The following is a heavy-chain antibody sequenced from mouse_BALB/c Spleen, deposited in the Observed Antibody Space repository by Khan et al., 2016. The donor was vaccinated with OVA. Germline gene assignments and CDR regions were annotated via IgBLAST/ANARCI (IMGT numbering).Heavy chain of an antibody. CDR2: INSDGYYT. CDR1: GFTFSAYG. Sequence: EVKLVESGGDLVRPGGSLKLSCAASGFTFSAYGMSWVRQSPDKRLEWVATINSDGYYTYYPDSLKGRFIISRDNAKNTLYLQMSSLKSEDTAMXSVASHLIVPFASWDQGTLFTVSA. V-gene: IGHV5-6*02. J-gene: IGHJ3*01. D-gene: IGHD6-1*01. CDR3: ASHLIVPFAS.